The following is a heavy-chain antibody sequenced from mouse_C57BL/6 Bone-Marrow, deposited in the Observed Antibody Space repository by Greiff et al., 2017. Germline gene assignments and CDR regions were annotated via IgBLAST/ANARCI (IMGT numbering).Heavy chain of an antibody. CDR2: LDPETGGT. Sequence: VQLQQSGAELVRPGASVTLSCKASGYKFTDYEMHWVKQTPVHGLEWIGALDPETGGTASNQKFKGKAILTADNSSSTAYMELRSLTSEDSAVYYCTRRYYGSSYEAMDYWGQGTSVTVSS. J-gene: IGHJ4*01. CDR3: TRRYYGSSYEAMDY. D-gene: IGHD1-1*01. V-gene: IGHV1-15*01. CDR1: GYKFTDYE.